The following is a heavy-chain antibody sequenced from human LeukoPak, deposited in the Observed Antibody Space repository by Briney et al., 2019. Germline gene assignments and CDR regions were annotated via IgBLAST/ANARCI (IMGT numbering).Heavy chain of an antibody. CDR3: AKLRTVAGDY. Sequence: GTSLRLSCAASGFTFSSYAIHWVRQAPGKGLEWVAVISFDGTDAFYADSVKGRFTISRDNSKNTLYLQMNSLRADDTAVYYCAKLRTVAGDYWGQGTLVTVSS. CDR2: ISFDGTDA. CDR1: GFTFSSYA. D-gene: IGHD6-19*01. J-gene: IGHJ4*02. V-gene: IGHV3-30*04.